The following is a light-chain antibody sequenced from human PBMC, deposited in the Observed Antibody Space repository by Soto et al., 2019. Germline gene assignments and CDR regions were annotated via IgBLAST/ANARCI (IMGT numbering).Light chain of an antibody. Sequence: DIQMTQSPSSLSASVGDRVTITCRASQTIRYSLNWYQQKPGKVPKVLIYDASTLQSGVPPRFSGSGSGTDFALTISNLQPEDFATYYCHQTAGSLTWTFGQGTRVEAK. V-gene: IGKV1-39*01. CDR1: QTIRYS. CDR3: HQTAGSLTWT. J-gene: IGKJ1*01. CDR2: DAS.